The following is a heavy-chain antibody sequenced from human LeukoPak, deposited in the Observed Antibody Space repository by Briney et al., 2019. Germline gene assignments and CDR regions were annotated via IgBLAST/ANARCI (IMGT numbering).Heavy chain of an antibody. CDR2: INSDGSEG. CDR1: GFTFSGFW. CDR3: ARSSYSSSSSV. J-gene: IGHJ3*01. V-gene: IGHV3-7*03. D-gene: IGHD6-6*01. Sequence: GGSLRLSCAVSGFTFSGFWMSWSRQAPGKGLEWVASINSDGSEGYYADVVKGRFTISRDNAKDSLYLQINSLRAEDTAVYYCARSSYSSSSSVWGQGTMVTVSS.